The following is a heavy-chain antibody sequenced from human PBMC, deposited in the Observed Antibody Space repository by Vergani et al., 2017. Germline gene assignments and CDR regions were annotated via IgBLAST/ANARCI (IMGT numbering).Heavy chain of an antibody. V-gene: IGHV3-23*01. CDR3: AKFGRGVTMIVVVLTWFDP. CDR2: ISGSGGST. D-gene: IGHD3-22*01. Sequence: EVQLLESGGGLVQPGGSLRLSCAASGFTFSSYAMSWVRQAPGKGLEWVSAISGSGGSTYYADSVKGRFTISRDNSKNTLYLKMNSLRAEDTAVYYCAKFGRGVTMIVVVLTWFDPWGQGTLVTVSS. CDR1: GFTFSSYA. J-gene: IGHJ5*02.